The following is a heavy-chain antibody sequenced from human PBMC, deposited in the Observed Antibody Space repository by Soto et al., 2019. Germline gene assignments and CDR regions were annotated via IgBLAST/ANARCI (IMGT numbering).Heavy chain of an antibody. D-gene: IGHD6-19*01. CDR3: ARIRGIAWLVDY. CDR2: IDWDDDK. J-gene: IGHJ4*02. CDR1: GFSHRTSGMC. V-gene: IGHV2-70*11. Sequence: PTRDSTLTSAFAGFSHRTSGMCVSGIRQPPGKAREWLARIDWDDDKYYSTSLKTRLTISKDTSKNQVVLTMTNMDPVDTATYYCARIRGIAWLVDYWGQGTLVTGSS.